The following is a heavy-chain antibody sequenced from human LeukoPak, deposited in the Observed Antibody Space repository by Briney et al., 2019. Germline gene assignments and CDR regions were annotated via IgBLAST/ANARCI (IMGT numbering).Heavy chain of an antibody. CDR3: ATYGSGSYIY. V-gene: IGHV3-30*04. Sequence: GRSLRLSCAASGFTFSSYAMHWVRRAPGKGLEWVAVISYDGSNKYYADSVKGRFTISRDNSKNTLYLQMNSLRAEDTAVYYCATYGSGSYIYWGQGTLVTVSS. CDR2: ISYDGSNK. CDR1: GFTFSSYA. D-gene: IGHD3-10*01. J-gene: IGHJ4*02.